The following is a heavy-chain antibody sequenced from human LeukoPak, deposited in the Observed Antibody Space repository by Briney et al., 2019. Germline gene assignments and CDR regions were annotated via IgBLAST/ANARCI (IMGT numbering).Heavy chain of an antibody. V-gene: IGHV3-23*01. CDR3: AKGGYCSSTSCYRWDHDAFDI. CDR1: GFTLSSYA. J-gene: IGHJ3*02. D-gene: IGHD2-2*03. Sequence: GSLRLSCAASGFTLSSYAMSWVRQAPGKGLEWVSAISGSGGSTYYADSVKGRFTISRDNSKNTLYLQMNSLRAEDTAVYYCAKGGYCSSTSCYRWDHDAFDIWGQGTMVTVSS. CDR2: ISGSGGST.